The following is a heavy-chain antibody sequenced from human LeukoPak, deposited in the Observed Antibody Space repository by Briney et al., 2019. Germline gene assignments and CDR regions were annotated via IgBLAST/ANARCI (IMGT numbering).Heavy chain of an antibody. CDR3: ARAAGEDTAMVHPYSSSWYGYFDY. Sequence: SETLSLTCTVSGGSISSGGYYWSWIRQHPGKGLVWIGYIYYSGSTYYNPSLKSRVTISVDTSKNQFSLKLSSVTAADTAVYYCARAAGEDTAMVHPYSSSWYGYFDYWGQGTLVTVSS. V-gene: IGHV4-31*03. D-gene: IGHD6-13*01. CDR2: IYYSGST. J-gene: IGHJ4*02. CDR1: GGSISSGGYY.